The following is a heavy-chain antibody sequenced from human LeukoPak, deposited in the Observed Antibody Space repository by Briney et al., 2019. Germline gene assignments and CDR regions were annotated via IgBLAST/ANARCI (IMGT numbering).Heavy chain of an antibody. D-gene: IGHD2-2*01. CDR2: IYTSGST. CDR1: GGSISSGSYY. V-gene: IGHV4-61*02. Sequence: SETLSLTCSVSGGSISSGSYYWSWIRQPAGKGLEWIGRIYTSGSTNYNPSLKSRVTISVDTSKNQFSLKLSSVTAADTAVYYCARDYLGYCSSTSCYGPRWFDPWGQGTLVTVSS. J-gene: IGHJ5*02. CDR3: ARDYLGYCSSTSCYGPRWFDP.